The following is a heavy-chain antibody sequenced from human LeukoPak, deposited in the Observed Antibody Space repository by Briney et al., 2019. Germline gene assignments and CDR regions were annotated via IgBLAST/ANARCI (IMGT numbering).Heavy chain of an antibody. Sequence: GGSLRLSCAASGFDLSKYWMNCVRQAPGKGLEGVANMKQDGSEKYDVDSVKGRFTISRDNSKNTLYLQMNSLRAEDTAVYYCAKDLSLSSSSWYYYYGMDVWGQGTTVTVSS. J-gene: IGHJ6*02. CDR1: GFDLSKYW. CDR2: MKQDGSEK. V-gene: IGHV3-7*01. D-gene: IGHD6-13*01. CDR3: AKDLSLSSSSWYYYYGMDV.